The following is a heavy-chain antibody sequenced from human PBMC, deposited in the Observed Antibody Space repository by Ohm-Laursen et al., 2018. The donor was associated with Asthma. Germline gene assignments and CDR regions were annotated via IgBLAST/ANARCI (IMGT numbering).Heavy chain of an antibody. Sequence: SLRLSCSASGFTFGDYAMSWFRQAPGKGLEWVAIISFDGSKKYYAESVKGRFTISRDNSKNTVSLQMNSLRVEDTAVYYCAKDLETYGSYLGDSGGIDYWGQGTLVTVSS. D-gene: IGHD3-10*01. J-gene: IGHJ4*02. CDR2: ISFDGSKK. V-gene: IGHV3-30*04. CDR3: AKDLETYGSYLGDSGGIDY. CDR1: GFTFGDYA.